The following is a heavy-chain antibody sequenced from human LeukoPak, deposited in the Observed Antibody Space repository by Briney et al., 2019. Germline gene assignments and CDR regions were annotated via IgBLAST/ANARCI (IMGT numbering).Heavy chain of an antibody. J-gene: IGHJ5*02. CDR1: GYTFTGYY. CDR2: INPNSGGT. CDR3: ATTLYDYVSQFDP. Sequence: ASVKVSCKASGYTFTGYYMHWVRQAPGQGLEWMGWINPNSGGTNYAQKFQGRVTMTRDTSISTAYMELSRLRSDDTAMYYCATTLYDYVSQFDPWGQGTLVTVSS. D-gene: IGHD3-16*01. V-gene: IGHV1-2*02.